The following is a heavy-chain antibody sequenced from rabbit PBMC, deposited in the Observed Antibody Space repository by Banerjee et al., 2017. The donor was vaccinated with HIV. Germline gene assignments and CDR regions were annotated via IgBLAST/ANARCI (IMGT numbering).Heavy chain of an antibody. V-gene: IGHV1S45*01. Sequence: LEESGGGLVQPEGSLTLTCTASGFTLSSYWMWWVRQAPGKGLEWIACIGAGSSGTAYYASWAKGRFTISKTSSTTVTLQMTSLTAADTATYFCARDLAGVIGWNFNLWGQGTLVTVS. CDR2: IGAGSSGTA. CDR1: GFTLSSYW. J-gene: IGHJ4*01. D-gene: IGHD4-1*01. CDR3: ARDLAGVIGWNFNL.